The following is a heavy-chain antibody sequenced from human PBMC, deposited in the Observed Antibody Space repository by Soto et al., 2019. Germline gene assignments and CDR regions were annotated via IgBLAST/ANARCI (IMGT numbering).Heavy chain of an antibody. J-gene: IGHJ5*02. CDR1: GGTFSNFG. D-gene: IGHD3-16*02. CDR2: IMXXSPTL. CDR3: ARDESDDYVWGSFRS. Sequence: SVKVSCKASGGTFSNFGLSWVRQAPRQGLEWMGGIMXXSPTLXYXXXXXXRVIISADESTRTAYMDLSGLRSEDTAVYYCARDESDDYVWGSFRSWGQGTPVTSPQ. V-gene: IGHV1-69*13.